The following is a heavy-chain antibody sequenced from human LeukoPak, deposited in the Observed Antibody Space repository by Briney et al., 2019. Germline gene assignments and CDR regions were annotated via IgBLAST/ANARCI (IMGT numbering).Heavy chain of an antibody. Sequence: ASVKVSCRASGYTFTSYYMHWVRQAPGQGLEWMGTINPSGGSTSYAQKFQGRVTMTRDTSTSTVYMELSSLRSEDTAVYYCARGTDDYDFWSGSYNWFDPWGQGTLVTVSS. J-gene: IGHJ5*02. CDR2: INPSGGST. CDR1: GYTFTSYY. D-gene: IGHD3-3*01. V-gene: IGHV1-46*03. CDR3: ARGTDDYDFWSGSYNWFDP.